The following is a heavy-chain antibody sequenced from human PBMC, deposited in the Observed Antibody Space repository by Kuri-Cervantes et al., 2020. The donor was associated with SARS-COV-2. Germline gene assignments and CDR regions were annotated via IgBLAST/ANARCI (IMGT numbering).Heavy chain of an antibody. V-gene: IGHV1-46*01. J-gene: IGHJ3*02. CDR3: AREMITFGGGALFAFDI. D-gene: IGHD3-16*01. CDR2: INPSGGST. Sequence: ASVQVSCKASGYTFTSYYMHWVRQAPGQGLEWMGIINPSGGSTSYAQKFQGRVTMTRDTSISAAYMELSRLRSDDTAVYYCAREMITFGGGALFAFDIWGQGTMVTVSS. CDR1: GYTFTSYY.